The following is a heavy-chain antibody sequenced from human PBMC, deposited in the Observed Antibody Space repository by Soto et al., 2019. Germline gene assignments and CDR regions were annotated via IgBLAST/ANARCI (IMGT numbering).Heavy chain of an antibody. CDR3: AHLPWKQLWPRAPVVN. Sequence: QITLKESGPTLVKPTQTLTLTCTFSGFSLSPSGVGVGWIRQPPGKALEWLGIIFWDDDKRYRPSLKGRLTITKDTSKNQLVLTMPNMDPVDTATYYCAHLPWKQLWPRAPVVNWGQGTPVTVSS. CDR1: GFSLSPSGVG. V-gene: IGHV2-5*02. D-gene: IGHD5-18*01. CDR2: IFWDDDK. J-gene: IGHJ4*02.